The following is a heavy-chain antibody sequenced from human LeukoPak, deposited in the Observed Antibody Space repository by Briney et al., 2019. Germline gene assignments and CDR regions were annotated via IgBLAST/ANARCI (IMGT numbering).Heavy chain of an antibody. J-gene: IGHJ3*02. CDR3: AKDTMGSGWTPGAFDI. CDR2: IGGSDGTT. CDR1: GLTFSSFA. Sequence: PGGSLRLSCATSGLTFSSFAMSWVRQAPGKGLEWVSAIGGSDGTTYYADSVKGRFTISRDNSKNSLYLQMSSLRAEDTAVYYCAKDTMGSGWTPGAFDIWGQGTMVTVSS. D-gene: IGHD6-19*01. V-gene: IGHV3-23*01.